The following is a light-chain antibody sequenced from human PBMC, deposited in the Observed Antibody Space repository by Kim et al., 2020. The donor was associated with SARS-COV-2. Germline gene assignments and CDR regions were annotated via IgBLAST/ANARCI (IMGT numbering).Light chain of an antibody. CDR2: DVN. V-gene: IGLV2-11*01. J-gene: IGLJ3*02. Sequence: GQSGTISCTGTNGDVGGYNYVSWYQQHPGKAPKLLIYDVNERPSGVPDRFSGSKSANTASLTISGLQAEDEADYYCCSYAGSYTWVFGGGTQLTVL. CDR3: CSYAGSYTWV. CDR1: NGDVGGYNY.